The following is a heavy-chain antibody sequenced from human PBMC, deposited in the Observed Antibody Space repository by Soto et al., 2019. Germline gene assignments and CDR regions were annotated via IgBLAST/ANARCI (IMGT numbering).Heavy chain of an antibody. D-gene: IGHD3-10*01. CDR1: GYTFTSYG. J-gene: IGHJ4*02. CDR3: ARVYRITMVRGELSEY. V-gene: IGHV1-18*01. CDR2: ISAYNGNT. Sequence: QVQLVQSGAEVKKPGASVKVSCKASGYTFTSYGISWVRQAPGQGLEWRGRISAYNGNTNYAQKLQGRVTMTTDTSTSTAYMELRSLRSDDTAVYYCARVYRITMVRGELSEYWGQGTLVTVSS.